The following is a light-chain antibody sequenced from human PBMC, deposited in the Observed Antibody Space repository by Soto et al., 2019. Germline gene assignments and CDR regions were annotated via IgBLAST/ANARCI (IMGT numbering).Light chain of an antibody. CDR2: GTN. CDR3: AAWDDSLSGVV. V-gene: IGLV1-47*01. J-gene: IGLJ2*01. CDR1: TSNIGRNS. Sequence: QSVLTQPPSTSGTPGQRVTISCSGSTSNIGRNSVFWYQQFPGTAPKLLIYGTNLRPSGGPDRFSGSESGTSASLAISGLRSEDEADYYCAAWDDSLSGVVFGGGTKLTVL.